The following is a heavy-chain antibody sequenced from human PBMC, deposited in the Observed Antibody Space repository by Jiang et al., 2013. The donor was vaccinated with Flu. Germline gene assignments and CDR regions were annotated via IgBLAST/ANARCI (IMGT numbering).Heavy chain of an antibody. Sequence: VQLLESGGGVVQPGGSLTLSCAASGFTFSYFAMFWVRQSPGKGPEWVASVRHDGSNKFYVDSVKGRFTISRDNSRNTLYLQMNSLRPEDTAVYYCATLRGSSFD. D-gene: IGHD6-19*01. J-gene: IGHJ2*01. CDR3: ATLRGSSFD. V-gene: IGHV3-30*02. CDR1: GFTFSYFA. CDR2: VRHDGSNK.